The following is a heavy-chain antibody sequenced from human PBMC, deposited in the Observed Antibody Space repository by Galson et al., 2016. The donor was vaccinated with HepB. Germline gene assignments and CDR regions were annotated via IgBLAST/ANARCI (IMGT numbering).Heavy chain of an antibody. J-gene: IGHJ4*02. D-gene: IGHD1-26*01. CDR1: GFTFENYG. CDR2: ISYDGSYK. V-gene: IGHV3-30*18. Sequence: SLRLSCAASGFTFENYGMHWVRQAPGKGLEWVADISYDGSYKYFRSSVKGRFTVSRDNSKNTVYLQMNSLRPENTAVYYCVKDGIKTYRGHFDYWGQGTLVTVSS. CDR3: VKDGIKTYRGHFDY.